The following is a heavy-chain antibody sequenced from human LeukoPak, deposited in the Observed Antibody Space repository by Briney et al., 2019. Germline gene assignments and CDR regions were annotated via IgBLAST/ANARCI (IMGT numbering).Heavy chain of an antibody. CDR1: GFSFSTYA. CDR3: ARDLMRFLEWVN. CDR2: VSSASSHV. J-gene: IGHJ4*02. V-gene: IGHV3-21*01. Sequence: GGSLRLSCVASGFSFSTYAMNWVRQAPGKGPEWVSYVSSASSHVYYADSVRGRFIISRDNAKNSLYLQMNSLRAEDTVVYYCARDLMRFLEWVNWGQGTLVTVSS. D-gene: IGHD3-3*01.